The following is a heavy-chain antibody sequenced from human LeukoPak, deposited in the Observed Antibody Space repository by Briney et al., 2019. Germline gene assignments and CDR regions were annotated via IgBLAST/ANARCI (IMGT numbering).Heavy chain of an antibody. J-gene: IGHJ4*02. CDR1: GGSISSSSYY. CDR2: IYYSGST. CDR3: ARREYSSSSRYFDY. D-gene: IGHD6-6*01. V-gene: IGHV4-39*07. Sequence: SETLSLTCTVSGGSISSSSYYWGWIRQPPGKGLEWIGSIYYSGSTYYNPSLKSRVTISVDTSKNQFSLKLSSVTAADTAVYYCARREYSSSSRYFDYWGQGTLVTVSS.